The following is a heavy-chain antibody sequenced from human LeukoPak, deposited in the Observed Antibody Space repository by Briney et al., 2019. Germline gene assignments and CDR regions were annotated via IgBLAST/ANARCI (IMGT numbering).Heavy chain of an antibody. CDR3: TTEFSPWYAFDI. J-gene: IGHJ3*02. Sequence: PGRSLRLSCAASGFTFSSYAMHWVRQAPGKGLEWVAVISYDGSNKYYADSVKGRFTISRDNSKNTLYLQMNSLKTEDTAVYYCTTEFSPWYAFDIWGQGTMVTVSS. V-gene: IGHV3-30-3*01. CDR2: ISYDGSNK. D-gene: IGHD2-8*02. CDR1: GFTFSSYA.